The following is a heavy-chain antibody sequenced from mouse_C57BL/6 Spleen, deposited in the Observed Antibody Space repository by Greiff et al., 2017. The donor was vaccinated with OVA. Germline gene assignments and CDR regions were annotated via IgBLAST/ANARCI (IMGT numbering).Heavy chain of an antibody. CDR1: GYSITSDY. CDR2: ISYSGST. Sequence: ELQLQQSGPGLAKPSQTLSLTCSVTGYSITSDYWNWIRKFPGNKLEYMGYISYSGSTYYNPSLNSRISITRDTSTNQYYLQLHSVTTEDAATDYCARFGSSYWYFDVWGTGTTVTVSS. V-gene: IGHV3-8*01. D-gene: IGHD1-1*01. J-gene: IGHJ1*03. CDR3: ARFGSSYWYFDV.